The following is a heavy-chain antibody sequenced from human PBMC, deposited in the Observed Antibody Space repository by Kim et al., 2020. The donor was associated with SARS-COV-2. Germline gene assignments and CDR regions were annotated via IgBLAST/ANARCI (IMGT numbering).Heavy chain of an antibody. CDR3: ARAAGYSSVPTRTPPHDGMDV. CDR1: GDSVSSNSAA. CDR2: TYYRSKWYN. Sequence: SQTLSLTCAISGDSVSSNSAAWNWIRQSPSRGLEWLGRTYYRSKWYNDYAVSVKSRITINPDTSKNQFSLQLNSVTPEDTAVYYCARAAGYSSVPTRTPPHDGMDVWGQGTTVTVSS. D-gene: IGHD6-19*01. V-gene: IGHV6-1*01. J-gene: IGHJ6*02.